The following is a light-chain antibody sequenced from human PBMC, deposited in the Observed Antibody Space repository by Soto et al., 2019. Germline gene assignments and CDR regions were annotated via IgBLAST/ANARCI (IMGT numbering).Light chain of an antibody. Sequence: EIVMTQSPPTLSVSPGERATLSCRASQSVSYNLAWYQQKPGQAPRLLIYGAFTRATGIPARFSGSGSGTEFTLTIRSLQSEDFAVYYCQQYNKWPPLTFGGGTKVEI. CDR3: QQYNKWPPLT. J-gene: IGKJ4*01. CDR1: QSVSYN. V-gene: IGKV3-15*01. CDR2: GAF.